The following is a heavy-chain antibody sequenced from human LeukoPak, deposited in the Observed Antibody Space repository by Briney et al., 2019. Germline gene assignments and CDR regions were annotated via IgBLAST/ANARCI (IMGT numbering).Heavy chain of an antibody. Sequence: SETLSFTCTVSGGSISSYYWSWIRQPPGKGLEWIGYIYYSGSTNYNPSLKSRVTISVDTSKNQFSLKLSSVTAADTAVYYCARVGTAMVTGYFQHWGQGTLVTVSS. CDR1: GGSISSYY. CDR3: ARVGTAMVTGYFQH. D-gene: IGHD5-18*01. V-gene: IGHV4-59*01. CDR2: IYYSGST. J-gene: IGHJ1*01.